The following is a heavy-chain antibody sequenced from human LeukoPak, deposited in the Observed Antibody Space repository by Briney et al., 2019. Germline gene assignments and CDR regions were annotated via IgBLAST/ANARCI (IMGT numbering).Heavy chain of an antibody. J-gene: IGHJ4*02. V-gene: IGHV3-7*01. CDR1: GFTFSSYW. Sequence: GGSLRLSCAASGFTFSSYWMSWVRQAPGKGLEWVANIKQDGSEKYYVDSVKGRFTIPRDNAKNSLYLQMNSLRAEDTAVYYCARGSVSAPYYFDYWGQGTLVTVSS. D-gene: IGHD2-2*01. CDR2: IKQDGSEK. CDR3: ARGSVSAPYYFDY.